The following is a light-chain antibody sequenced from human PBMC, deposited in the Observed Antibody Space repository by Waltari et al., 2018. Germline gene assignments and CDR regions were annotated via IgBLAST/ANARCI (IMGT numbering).Light chain of an antibody. CDR1: QRIGVN. J-gene: IGKJ2*01. CDR2: HAY. Sequence: EIVMTQFPRTLSVSQGERVPLSCSASQRIGVNLAWYHQNTGQAPRLLLYHAYTRATGVPARFGGSASGSDFYLTITSMQSEDYAVYYCHQYNNGPLYTFGQGTKLEIK. CDR3: HQYNNGPLYT. V-gene: IGKV3-15*01.